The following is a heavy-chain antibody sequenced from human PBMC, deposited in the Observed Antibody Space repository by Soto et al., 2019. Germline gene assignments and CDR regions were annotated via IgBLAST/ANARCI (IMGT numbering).Heavy chain of an antibody. J-gene: IGHJ5*02. CDR2: IYYSGST. CDR1: GGSISSSSYY. Sequence: LSLTCTVSGGSISSSSYYWGWIRQPPGKGLEWIGSIYYSGSTYYNPSLKSRVTISVDTSKNQFSLKLSSVTAADTAVYYCAATYYYDSSGYAYNWFDPWGQGTLVTVSS. CDR3: AATYYYDSSGYAYNWFDP. D-gene: IGHD3-22*01. V-gene: IGHV4-39*01.